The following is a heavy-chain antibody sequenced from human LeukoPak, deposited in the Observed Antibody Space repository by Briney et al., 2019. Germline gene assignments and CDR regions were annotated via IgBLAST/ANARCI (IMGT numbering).Heavy chain of an antibody. CDR1: GFSLSSDE. CDR3: ARGGPSRPLAR. CDR2: IGTGGSPI. J-gene: IGHJ4*02. D-gene: IGHD6-6*01. V-gene: IGHV3-48*03. Sequence: PGRSLRLSCAVCGFSLSSDEMNWARQAPGKGLEWVSYIGTGGSPIYYTDSVKGRFSISRDTAKNSLYLQMNSLRVEDTAVYYCARGGPSRPLARWGQGTLVTVSS.